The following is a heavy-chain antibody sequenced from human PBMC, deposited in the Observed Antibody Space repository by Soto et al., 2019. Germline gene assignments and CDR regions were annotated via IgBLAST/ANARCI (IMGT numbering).Heavy chain of an antibody. CDR2: ISSSGSTI. CDR3: ARMVPTAVAGTLDY. Sequence: GESLKISCAASGFTFSSYEMNWVRQAPGKGLEWVSYISSSGSTIYYADSVKGRFTISRDNAKNSLYLQMNSLRAEDTAVYYCARMVPTAVAGTLDYWGQGTLVTVSS. J-gene: IGHJ4*02. D-gene: IGHD6-19*01. V-gene: IGHV3-48*03. CDR1: GFTFSSYE.